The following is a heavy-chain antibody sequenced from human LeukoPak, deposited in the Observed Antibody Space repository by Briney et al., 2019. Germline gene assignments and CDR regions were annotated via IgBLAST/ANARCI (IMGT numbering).Heavy chain of an antibody. J-gene: IGHJ5*02. Sequence: SSETLSLTCAVSGGPISSGGYSWSWIRQPPGKGLEWIGYIYHSGSTYYNPSLKSRVTISVDRSKNQFSLKLSSVTAADTAVYYCARSVLFRYWFDPWGQGTLVTVSS. D-gene: IGHD3-10*02. V-gene: IGHV4-30-2*01. CDR2: IYHSGST. CDR3: ARSVLFRYWFDP. CDR1: GGPISSGGYS.